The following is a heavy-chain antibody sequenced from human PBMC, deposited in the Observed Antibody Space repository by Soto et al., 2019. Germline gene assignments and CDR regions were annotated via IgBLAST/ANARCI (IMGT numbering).Heavy chain of an antibody. V-gene: IGHV4-59*12. CDR1: GGSISPYY. J-gene: IGHJ4*02. CDR2: VYYTGGT. CDR3: AKDPVAGYSWSFDY. Sequence: SETLSLTCTLSGGSISPYYWSWIRQPPGKELEWIGYVYYTGGTNYNPSVKSRVTISVDTSKNQFSLKLTSVTAADTAVYYCAKDPVAGYSWSFDYWGQGTLVTVSS. D-gene: IGHD4-4*01.